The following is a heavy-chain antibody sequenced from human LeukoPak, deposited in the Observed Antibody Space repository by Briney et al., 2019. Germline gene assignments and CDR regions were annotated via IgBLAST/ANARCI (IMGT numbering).Heavy chain of an antibody. CDR2: ISSNGGST. J-gene: IGHJ4*02. V-gene: IGHV3-64*01. D-gene: IGHD4-17*01. CDR1: GFTFSSYG. CDR3: ARGNGDYPFDY. Sequence: GGSLRLSCAASGFTFSSYGMSWVRQAPGKGLEYVSAISSNGGSTYYANSVKGRFTISRDNSKNTLYLQMGSLRAEDMAVYYCARGNGDYPFDYWGQGTLVTVSS.